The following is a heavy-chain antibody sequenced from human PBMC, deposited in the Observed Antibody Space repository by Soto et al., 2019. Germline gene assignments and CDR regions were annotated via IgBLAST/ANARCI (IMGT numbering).Heavy chain of an antibody. CDR1: GFTFSSYA. V-gene: IGHV3-23*01. Sequence: EVQLLESGGGLVQPGGSLRLSCAASGFTFSSYAMSWVRQAPGKGLEWVSAISGSGGSTYYADSVKGRFTISRDNSKNTLYLQMNSLRAEDTAVYYCAKDTYYDFWSGYYTGRALDYWGQGTLVTVSS. D-gene: IGHD3-3*01. J-gene: IGHJ4*02. CDR3: AKDTYYDFWSGYYTGRALDY. CDR2: ISGSGGST.